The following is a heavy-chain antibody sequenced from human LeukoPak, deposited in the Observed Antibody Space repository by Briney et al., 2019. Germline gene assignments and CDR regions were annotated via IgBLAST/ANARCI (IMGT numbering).Heavy chain of an antibody. CDR2: IYTSGST. V-gene: IGHV4-61*02. J-gene: IGHJ6*03. Sequence: SETLSLTCTVSGGSISSGSYYWSWIRQPAGKGLEWIGRIYTSGSTNHNPSLESRVTISVDTSKNQFSLKLSSVTAADTAVYYCAAGYYYMDVWGKGTTVTISS. CDR3: AAGYYYMDV. CDR1: GGSISSGSYY.